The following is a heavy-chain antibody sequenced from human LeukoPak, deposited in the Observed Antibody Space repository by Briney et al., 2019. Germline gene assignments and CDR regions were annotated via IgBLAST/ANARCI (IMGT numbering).Heavy chain of an antibody. Sequence: GGSLRVSCAASGFTFISYSMNWVRQARGKGLEWVSSISSSSSYIYYADSVKGRFTISRDNAKNSLYLQMNSLRAEDTAVYYCAREGLSGSYYGGEFDYWGQGTLVTVSS. CDR2: ISSSSSYI. V-gene: IGHV3-21*01. CDR1: GFTFISYS. J-gene: IGHJ4*02. CDR3: AREGLSGSYYGGEFDY. D-gene: IGHD1-26*01.